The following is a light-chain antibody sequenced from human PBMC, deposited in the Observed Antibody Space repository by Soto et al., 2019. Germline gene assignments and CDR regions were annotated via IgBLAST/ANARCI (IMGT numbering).Light chain of an antibody. CDR2: EVS. V-gene: IGLV2-23*02. CDR3: CSYAGSSTRLYV. J-gene: IGLJ1*01. CDR1: SSDVGSYNL. Sequence: QSVLTQPASVSGSPGQSITISCTGTSSDVGSYNLVSWYQRHPGKAPKLMIYEVSKRPSGVSNRFSGSKSGNTASLTISGLQAEDEADYYCCSYAGSSTRLYVFGTGTKVTVL.